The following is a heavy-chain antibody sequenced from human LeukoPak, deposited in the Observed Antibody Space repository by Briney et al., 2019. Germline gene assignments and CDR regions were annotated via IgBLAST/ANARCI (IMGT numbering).Heavy chain of an antibody. Sequence: GGSLRLSCAASGFTFSSYAMSWVRQAPGKGLEWVSAISGSGGSTYYADSVKGRFTISRDNSKNTLYLQTNSLRAEDTAVYYCAKERYYGSGHYGMDVWGQGTTVTVSS. CDR3: AKERYYGSGHYGMDV. CDR2: ISGSGGST. D-gene: IGHD3-10*01. V-gene: IGHV3-23*01. CDR1: GFTFSSYA. J-gene: IGHJ6*02.